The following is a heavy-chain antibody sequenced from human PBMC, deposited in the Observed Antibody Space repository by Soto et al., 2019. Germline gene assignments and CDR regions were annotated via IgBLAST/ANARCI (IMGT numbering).Heavy chain of an antibody. Sequence: ASVKVSCKASGYTLTSYGISWVRQAPGQGLEWMGWISAYNGNTNYAQKLQGRVTMTTDTSTSTAYMELRSLRSDDTAVYYCARAYDILTGSSYGMDVWGQGTTVTVS. CDR2: ISAYNGNT. CDR1: GYTLTSYG. J-gene: IGHJ6*02. V-gene: IGHV1-18*01. D-gene: IGHD3-9*01. CDR3: ARAYDILTGSSYGMDV.